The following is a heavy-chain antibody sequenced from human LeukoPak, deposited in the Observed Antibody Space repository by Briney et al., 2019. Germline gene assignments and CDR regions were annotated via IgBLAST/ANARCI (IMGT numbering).Heavy chain of an antibody. D-gene: IGHD3-3*01. CDR3: ARVGLLGVVPTVRLDY. CDR2: ISYDGSNK. CDR1: GFTFSSYD. Sequence: SGGSLRLSCAASGFTFSSYDMHWVRQAPGKGLEWVAVISYDGSNKYYADSVKGRFTISRDNSKNTLYLQMNSLRAEDTAVYYCARVGLLGVVPTVRLDYWGQGTLVTVSS. V-gene: IGHV3-30*03. J-gene: IGHJ4*02.